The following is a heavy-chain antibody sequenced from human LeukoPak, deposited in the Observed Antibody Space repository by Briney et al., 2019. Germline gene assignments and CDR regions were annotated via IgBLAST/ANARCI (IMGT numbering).Heavy chain of an antibody. CDR3: AKRAPKTVRGDLSTFDY. Sequence: TGGSLRLSCAASGFTFSSYGMHWVRQAPGKGLEWMAVIWYDGSNKYYVDSVKGRFTISRDNSQNTLYLQMNSLRAEDTAVYYCAKRAPKTVRGDLSTFDYWGQGTLVTVSS. J-gene: IGHJ4*02. CDR1: GFTFSSYG. CDR2: IWYDGSNK. V-gene: IGHV3-33*06. D-gene: IGHD3-10*01.